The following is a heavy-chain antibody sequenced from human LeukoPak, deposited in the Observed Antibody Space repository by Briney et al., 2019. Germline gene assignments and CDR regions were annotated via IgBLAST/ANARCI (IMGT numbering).Heavy chain of an antibody. J-gene: IGHJ4*02. D-gene: IGHD6-19*01. CDR1: GFTFDDFG. Sequence: GGSLRLSCAASGFTFDDFGMHWVRQGPGKGLEWVSGISWDSGSIGYADSVKGRFTISRDNAKNSLYLQMNSLRAEDTAVYYCATDMSSRGWYAGYWGQGTLVTVSS. V-gene: IGHV3-9*01. CDR2: ISWDSGSI. CDR3: ATDMSSRGWYAGY.